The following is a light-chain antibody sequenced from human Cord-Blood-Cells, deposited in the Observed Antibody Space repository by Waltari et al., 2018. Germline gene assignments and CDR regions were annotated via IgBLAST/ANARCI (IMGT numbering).Light chain of an antibody. CDR2: GAS. CDR1: QSVSSSY. Sequence: EIVLTQSPGTLSLSPGERATLSCRASQSVSSSYLAWYQQKPGQAPRVLIYGASSRATGIPDSFSGSGSGTDFTLTISRLEPEDFAVYYCHQYGSSPWTFGQGTKVEIK. CDR3: HQYGSSPWT. J-gene: IGKJ1*01. V-gene: IGKV3-20*01.